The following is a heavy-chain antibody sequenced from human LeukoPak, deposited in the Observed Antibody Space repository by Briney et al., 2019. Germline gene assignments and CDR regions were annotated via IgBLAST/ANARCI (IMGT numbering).Heavy chain of an antibody. J-gene: IGHJ3*02. CDR2: INHSGST. D-gene: IGHD2-21*01. CDR3: ARRGTTLLGLSLSDAFDI. CDR1: GGSFSGYY. Sequence: SETLSLTCAVYGGSFSGYYWSWIRQPPGKGLEWIGEINHSGSTNYNPSLKSRVTISVDTSKNQFPLKLSSVTAADTAVYYCARRGTTLLGLSLSDAFDIWGQGTMVTVSS. V-gene: IGHV4-34*01.